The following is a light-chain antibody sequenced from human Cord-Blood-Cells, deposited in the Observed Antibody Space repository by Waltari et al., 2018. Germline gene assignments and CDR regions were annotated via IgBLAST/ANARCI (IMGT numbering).Light chain of an antibody. CDR2: WAS. CDR1: QSVLYSSNNKNY. CDR3: QQYYSTPPT. V-gene: IGKV4-1*01. J-gene: IGKJ1*01. Sequence: DIVMTQSPDSLAVSLGERATINCKSSQSVLYSSNNKNYLALYQQKPGQPPKLLIYWASTLESGVPDRFSGSGSWTDFTLTISNLQAEDVAVYYCQQYYSTPPTFGQGTKVEIK.